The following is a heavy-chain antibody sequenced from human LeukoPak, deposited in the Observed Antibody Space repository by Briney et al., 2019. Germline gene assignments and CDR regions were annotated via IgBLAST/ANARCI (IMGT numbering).Heavy chain of an antibody. CDR1: GGTFSSYA. J-gene: IGHJ4*02. V-gene: IGHV1-69*05. CDR2: IIPIFGTA. CDR3: ARDRGSGWYFDY. D-gene: IGHD6-19*01. Sequence: ASVKVSCEASGGTFSSYAISWVRQSPGQGLEWMGGIIPIFGTANYAQKFQGRVTITRDTSASTAYMELSSLRSEDTAVYYCARDRGSGWYFDYWGQGTLVTVSS.